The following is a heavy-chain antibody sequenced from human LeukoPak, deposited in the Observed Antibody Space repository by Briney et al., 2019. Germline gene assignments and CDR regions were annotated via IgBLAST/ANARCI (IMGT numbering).Heavy chain of an antibody. J-gene: IGHJ4*02. V-gene: IGHV4-34*01. CDR3: ARLKPMIVMAYGFRPREGTTYQFDY. CDR1: GGSFSGYY. CDR2: INHSGRT. Sequence: PSETLSLTCAVYGGSFSGYYWRWIRQPPGKGLEWIAEINHSGRTNHNTSLKSRVTISVDASKNQFSLKLSSVTAADTAVYYCARLKPMIVMAYGFRPREGTTYQFDYWRQGTLVTVSS. D-gene: IGHD3-22*01.